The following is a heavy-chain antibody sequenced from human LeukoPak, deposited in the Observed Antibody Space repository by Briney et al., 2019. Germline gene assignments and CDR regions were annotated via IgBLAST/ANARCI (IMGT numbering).Heavy chain of an antibody. CDR3: ARELYSNYRYYMDV. CDR1: GFTFSSYS. CDR2: ISSSSSYI. J-gene: IGHJ6*03. V-gene: IGHV3-21*01. Sequence: GGSLRHSCSASGFTFSSYSMNWVRQAPGKGLEWVSSISSSSSYIYYADSVKGRFTISRDNAKNSLYLQMHSLRAEDTAVYYCARELYSNYRYYMDVWGKGTTVTVSS. D-gene: IGHD4-11*01.